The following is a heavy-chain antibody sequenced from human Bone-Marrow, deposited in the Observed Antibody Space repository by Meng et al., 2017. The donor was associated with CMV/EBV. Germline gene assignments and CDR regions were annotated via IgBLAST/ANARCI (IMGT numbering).Heavy chain of an antibody. CDR3: TTEPVSTSYYDFWSGPKGAFDI. CDR1: GFTFSSYW. CDR2: IKSKTDGGTT. V-gene: IGHV3-15*01. J-gene: IGHJ3*02. D-gene: IGHD3-3*01. Sequence: GESLKISCAASGFTFSSYWMSWVRQAPGKGLEWVGRIKSKTDGGTTDYAAPVKGRFTISRDDSKNTLYLQMNSLKTEDTAVYYCTTEPVSTSYYDFWSGPKGAFDIWGQGTMVTVSS.